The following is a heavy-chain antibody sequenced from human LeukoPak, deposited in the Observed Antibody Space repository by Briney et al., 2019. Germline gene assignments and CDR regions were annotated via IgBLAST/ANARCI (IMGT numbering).Heavy chain of an antibody. CDR2: ISGSGGST. CDR1: GGTISSST. CDR3: GKGSGWYN. Sequence: GGTLTLTCAASGGTISSSTMTWIRQPPGKGLEWVSGISGSGGSTYYAASVKGRFTISRDNSKSTLYLQMNSLRAEDAAIYYCGKGSGWYNWGQGTLVTVSS. V-gene: IGHV3-23*01. D-gene: IGHD6-19*01. J-gene: IGHJ4*02.